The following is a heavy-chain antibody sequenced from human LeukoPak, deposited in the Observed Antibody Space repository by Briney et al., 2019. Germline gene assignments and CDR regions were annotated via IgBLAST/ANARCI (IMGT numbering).Heavy chain of an antibody. D-gene: IGHD3-10*01. Sequence: ASVKVSCKTSGYTFNNFGITWVRQAPGQGPEWIGWISIGDGRTHYGRKFQDRVTITRDTSASTAYMELSSLRSEDTAVYYCARDQSMVRGAYIGYWGQGTLVTVSS. CDR2: ISIGDGRT. CDR3: ARDQSMVRGAYIGY. CDR1: GYTFNNFG. J-gene: IGHJ4*02. V-gene: IGHV1-18*01.